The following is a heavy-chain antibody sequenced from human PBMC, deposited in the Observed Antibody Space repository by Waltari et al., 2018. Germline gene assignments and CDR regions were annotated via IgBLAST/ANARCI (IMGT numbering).Heavy chain of an antibody. CDR3: ARRVGDVLTGWPEFFDY. D-gene: IGHD3-9*01. CDR1: GDYITNNNYH. CDR2: IFFNGTA. J-gene: IGHJ4*02. V-gene: IGHV4-39*07. Sequence: QLQLQESGPGLVKPSDTLSLACTVSGDYITNNNYHRAWTRPPPGKGLPWIATIFFNGTAYYNPSLKSRVLISVDTSKNQFSLRVTSVTVADTAVYFCARRVGDVLTGWPEFFDYWGQGNMVIVSP.